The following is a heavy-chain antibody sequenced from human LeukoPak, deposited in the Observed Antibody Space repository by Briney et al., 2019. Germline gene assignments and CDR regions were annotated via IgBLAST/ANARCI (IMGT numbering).Heavy chain of an antibody. CDR2: IYHTGST. CDR1: GGSISGCC. Sequence: SETLSLTCTVSGGSISGCCWTWIRQSPGKGLEWIGYIYHTGSTSYSPSLKSRVTISADTSQNQFSLKLSSVTAADTAVYYCASRKLGNDYWGQGALVTVSS. CDR3: ASRKLGNDY. V-gene: IGHV4-59*01. J-gene: IGHJ4*02. D-gene: IGHD7-27*01.